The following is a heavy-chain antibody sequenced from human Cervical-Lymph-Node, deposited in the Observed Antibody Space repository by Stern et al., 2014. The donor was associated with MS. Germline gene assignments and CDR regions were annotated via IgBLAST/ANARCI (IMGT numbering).Heavy chain of an antibody. V-gene: IGHV1-8*01. CDR1: GYTFTLYD. Sequence: VQLLRSGAEVKKPGASVKVSCKASGYTFTLYDINWVRPVTGQGLEWMGWMNPNSGNTGYAQKCQGRITMTRNTSTSTAYMELSSLRSEDTAVYFCRSGGTYYYDGMDVWGQGTTVIVS. J-gene: IGHJ6*02. D-gene: IGHD2-15*01. CDR2: MNPNSGNT. CDR3: RSGGTYYYDGMDV.